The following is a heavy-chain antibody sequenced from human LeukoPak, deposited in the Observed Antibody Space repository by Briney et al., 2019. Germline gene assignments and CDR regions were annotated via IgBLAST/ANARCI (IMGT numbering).Heavy chain of an antibody. J-gene: IGHJ4*02. CDR2: ISSSSSYI. V-gene: IGHV3-21*01. CDR1: GFTFSSYS. Sequence: GGSLRLSCAASGFTFSSYSMNWVRQAPGKGLEWVSSISSSSSYIYYADSVKGRFTISRDNAKNSLYLQMNRLRAEDTAVYYCATLLDLLSSFDYWGQGTLVTVSS. CDR3: ATLLDLLSSFDY. D-gene: IGHD1-7*01.